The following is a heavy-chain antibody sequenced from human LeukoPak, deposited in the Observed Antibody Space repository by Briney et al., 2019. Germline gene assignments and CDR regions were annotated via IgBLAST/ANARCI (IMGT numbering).Heavy chain of an antibody. V-gene: IGHV3-21*01. CDR3: AELGITMIGGV. Sequence: KAGGSLRLSCAASGFSFSSYSMNWVRQAPGKGLEWVSSISSTSRSSYIFYAESVKGRFTISRDNTKNSLYLQMNSLRAEDTAVYYCAELGITMIGGVWGKGTTVTISS. J-gene: IGHJ6*04. D-gene: IGHD3-10*02. CDR1: GFSFSSYS. CDR2: ISSTSRSSYI.